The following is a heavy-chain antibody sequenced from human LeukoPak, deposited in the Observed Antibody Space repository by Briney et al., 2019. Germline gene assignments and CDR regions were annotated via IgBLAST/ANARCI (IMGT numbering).Heavy chain of an antibody. V-gene: IGHV4-59*12. J-gene: IGHJ4*02. CDR2: IYYSGST. Sequence: PSETLSLTCTVSGGSISSYYWSWIRQPPGKGLEWIGYIYYSGSTNYNPSLKGRVTISVDTSKNQFSLKLSSVTAADTAVYYCARDRYYYGSGSYSYFDYWGQGTLVTVSS. CDR1: GGSISSYY. D-gene: IGHD3-10*01. CDR3: ARDRYYYGSGSYSYFDY.